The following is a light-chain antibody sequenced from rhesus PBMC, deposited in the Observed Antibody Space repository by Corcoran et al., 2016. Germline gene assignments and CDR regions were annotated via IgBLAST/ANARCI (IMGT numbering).Light chain of an antibody. CDR3: QQESSWPLT. V-gene: IGKV3-35*01. Sequence: IIMTQSPATLSLSPGERVTLSCRASQSVNSNLAWYQQKPGQPPRLLIYDASHRATGIPDRFSGSGSGTDFTLTITSLGPEDVGVYYCQQESSWPLTFGGGTKVEIK. CDR2: DAS. J-gene: IGKJ4*01. CDR1: QSVNSN.